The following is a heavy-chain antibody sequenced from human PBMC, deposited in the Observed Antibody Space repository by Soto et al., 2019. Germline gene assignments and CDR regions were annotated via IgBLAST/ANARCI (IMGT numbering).Heavy chain of an antibody. V-gene: IGHV3-33*01. Sequence: GESLKISCAASGFIFSNYGMHWVRQAAGKGLEWVAVIWYDGTNKYYADSVKGRFTISRDNSKNALYLQMNSLRAEDMAVYYCARAGDIVMGTHELGAFDIWGQGTVVTVSS. CDR1: GFIFSNYG. CDR3: ARAGDIVMGTHELGAFDI. J-gene: IGHJ3*02. D-gene: IGHD5-18*01. CDR2: IWYDGTNK.